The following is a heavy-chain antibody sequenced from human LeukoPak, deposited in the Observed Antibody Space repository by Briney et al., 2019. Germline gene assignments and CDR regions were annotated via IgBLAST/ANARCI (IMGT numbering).Heavy chain of an antibody. V-gene: IGHV3-30*18. D-gene: IGHD3-3*01. CDR3: AKEVDGVDLYYYYYYGMDV. CDR1: GFTFSSYG. J-gene: IGHJ6*02. CDR2: ISYDGSNK. Sequence: PGGSLRLPCAASGFTFSSYGMHWVRQAPGKGLEWVAVISYDGSNKYYADSVKGRFTISRDNSKNTLYLQMNSLRAEDTAVYYCAKEVDGVDLYYYYYYGMDVWGQGTTVTVSS.